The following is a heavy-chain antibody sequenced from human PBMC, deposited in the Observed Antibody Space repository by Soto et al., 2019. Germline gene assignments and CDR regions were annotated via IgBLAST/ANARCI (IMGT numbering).Heavy chain of an antibody. Sequence: PGESLKISCKGSGYSFTSYWISWVRQMPGKGLEWMGRIDPSDSYTNYSPSFQGHVTISADESISTAYLQWSSLKASDTAMYYCAVDYYDSSGYLLDYYYYGMDVWGQGTTVTVSS. CDR1: GYSFTSYW. D-gene: IGHD3-22*01. J-gene: IGHJ6*02. CDR3: AVDYYDSSGYLLDYYYYGMDV. V-gene: IGHV5-10-1*01. CDR2: IDPSDSYT.